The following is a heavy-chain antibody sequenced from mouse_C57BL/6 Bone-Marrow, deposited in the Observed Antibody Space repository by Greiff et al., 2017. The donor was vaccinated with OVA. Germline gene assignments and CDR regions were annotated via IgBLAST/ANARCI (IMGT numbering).Heavy chain of an antibody. D-gene: IGHD1-1*01. V-gene: IGHV1-61*01. CDR2: IYPSDSEP. Sequence: QVQLQPPWAELVRPGSSVKLFCKASGYTFTSYWLDWGKPRPGQGLEWIGNIYPSDSEPHFNQQFKDKATLTVDKSSSTAYMQLSSLTSEDAAVYYCARSITTVMDYWGQGTSVTVSA. CDR1: GYTFTSYW. CDR3: ARSITTVMDY. J-gene: IGHJ4*01.